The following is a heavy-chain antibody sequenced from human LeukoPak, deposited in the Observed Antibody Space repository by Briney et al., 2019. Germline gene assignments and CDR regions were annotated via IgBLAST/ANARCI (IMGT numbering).Heavy chain of an antibody. CDR3: ARRRLAQFSGDYGYDY. D-gene: IGHD4-17*01. V-gene: IGHV4-59*08. CDR2: IYYSGST. J-gene: IGHJ4*02. CDR1: GGSVSSYF. Sequence: TSETLSLTCTVSGGSVSSYFWSWIRQPPGKGLEWIGYIYYSGSTNYNPSLKSRVTISVDTSKNQFSLKLSSVTAADTAVYYCARRRLAQFSGDYGYDYWGQGTLVTVSS.